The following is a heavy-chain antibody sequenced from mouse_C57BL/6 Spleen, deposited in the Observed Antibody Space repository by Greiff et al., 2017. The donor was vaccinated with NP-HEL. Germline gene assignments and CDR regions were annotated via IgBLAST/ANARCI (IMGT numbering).Heavy chain of an antibody. D-gene: IGHD2-4*01. J-gene: IGHJ2*01. V-gene: IGHV14-3*01. Sequence: VQLQQSVAELVRPGASVKLSCTASGFNFKNTYMHWVKQRPEQGLEWIGRIDPANGNTKYAPKFQGKATITADTSSNSAYLQLSSLTSEDTAIYYCARGPNYYEYFDYWGQGTTLTVSS. CDR3: ARGPNYYEYFDY. CDR1: GFNFKNTY. CDR2: IDPANGNT.